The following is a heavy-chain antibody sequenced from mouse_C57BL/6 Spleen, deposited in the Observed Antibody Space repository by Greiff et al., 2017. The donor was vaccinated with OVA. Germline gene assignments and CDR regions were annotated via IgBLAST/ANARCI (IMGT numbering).Heavy chain of an antibody. Sequence: LVESGASVKISCTASGYAFSSSWLTWVKQRPGKGLEWIGRIYPGVGDTNYNGKFRGKATLTADKSSSTAYMQLSTLSSEDSAVYFFARSHYYGRSFGYFDYWGKGTTLTVSS. D-gene: IGHD1-1*01. CDR3: ARSHYYGRSFGYFDY. CDR2: IYPGVGDT. CDR1: GYAFSSSW. J-gene: IGHJ2*01. V-gene: IGHV1-82*01.